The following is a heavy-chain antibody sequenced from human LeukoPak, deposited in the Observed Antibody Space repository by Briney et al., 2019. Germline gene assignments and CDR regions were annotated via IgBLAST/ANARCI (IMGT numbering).Heavy chain of an antibody. D-gene: IGHD2-2*01. CDR3: AGRYCSSTSCYWGLVWFDP. V-gene: IGHV4-34*01. Sequence: SETLSLTCAVYGGSFSGYYWSWIRQPPAKGLECMGEINYSGSTNYNPSLKSRVTISLDTSKNQFSLKLSSVTAADTAVYYCAGRYCSSTSCYWGLVWFDPWGQGTLVTVSS. CDR1: GGSFSGYY. CDR2: INYSGST. J-gene: IGHJ5*02.